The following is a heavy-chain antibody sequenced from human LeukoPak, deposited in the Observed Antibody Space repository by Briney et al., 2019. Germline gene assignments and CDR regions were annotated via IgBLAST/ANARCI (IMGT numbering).Heavy chain of an antibody. CDR2: ISGSGDNT. V-gene: IGHV3-23*01. D-gene: IGHD2-15*01. Sequence: GGSLRLSCAASGITFSSSAMGWVRQAPGKGLEWLSTISGSGDNTYYADSVKGRFTISRDNSKNTLYLQMSSLRAEDTAVYYCARVVVAAFDYWGQGTLVTVSS. CDR1: GITFSSSA. J-gene: IGHJ4*02. CDR3: ARVVVAAFDY.